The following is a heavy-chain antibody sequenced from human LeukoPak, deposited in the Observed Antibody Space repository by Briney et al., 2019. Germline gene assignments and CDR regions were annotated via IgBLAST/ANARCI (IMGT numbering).Heavy chain of an antibody. CDR1: GGSFSGYF. J-gene: IGHJ6*02. CDR3: ARGDVNNYYNGMDV. Sequence: SETLSLTCADYGGSFSGYFWSWIRQSPGKGLEWIGEINHSGSTNYNPSLKSRLTISVDTSKNQFSLQLTSVTAADTAVYFCARGDVNNYYNGMDVWGQGTTVTV. V-gene: IGHV4-34*01. CDR2: INHSGST.